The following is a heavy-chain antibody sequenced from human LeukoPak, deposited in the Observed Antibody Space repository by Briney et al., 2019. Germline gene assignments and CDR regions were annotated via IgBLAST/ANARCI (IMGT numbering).Heavy chain of an antibody. D-gene: IGHD3-22*01. CDR3: ARDKSYYDSSGYRFDY. CDR2: ISSSSSYI. J-gene: IGHJ4*02. V-gene: IGHV3-21*04. Sequence: GGSLRLSCAASGFTFSSYSMNWVRQAPGKGLEWVSSISSSSSYIYYADSVKGRFTISRDNAKNSLYLQMNSLRAEDTAVYYCARDKSYYDSSGYRFDYWGQGTLVTVSS. CDR1: GFTFSSYS.